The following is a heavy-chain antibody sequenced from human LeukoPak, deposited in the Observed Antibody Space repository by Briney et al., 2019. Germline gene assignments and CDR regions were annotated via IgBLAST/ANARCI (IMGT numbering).Heavy chain of an antibody. CDR1: GGSFSGYY. J-gene: IGHJ4*02. Sequence: SETLSLTCAVYGGSFSGYYWSWIRQPPWKGLEWIGEINHSGSTNYNPSLKSRVTISVDTSKNQFSLKLSSVTAADTAVYYCARGRREADYYDSSGYREGYWGQGTLVTVSS. V-gene: IGHV4-34*01. D-gene: IGHD3-22*01. CDR2: INHSGST. CDR3: ARGRREADYYDSSGYREGY.